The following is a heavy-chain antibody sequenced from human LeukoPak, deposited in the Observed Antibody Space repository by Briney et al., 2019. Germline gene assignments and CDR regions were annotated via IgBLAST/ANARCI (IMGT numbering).Heavy chain of an antibody. CDR2: ISGSGGST. J-gene: IGHJ4*02. D-gene: IGHD3-22*01. V-gene: IGHV3-23*01. CDR1: GFTVSSNY. Sequence: GGSLRLSCAASGFTVSSNYMNWVRQAPGMGLRWVSAISGSGGSTYYADSVKGRFTISRDNSKNTLYLQMNSLRAEDTAVYYCARQPQYYYDSSAYWNYWGQGTLVTVSS. CDR3: ARQPQYYYDSSAYWNY.